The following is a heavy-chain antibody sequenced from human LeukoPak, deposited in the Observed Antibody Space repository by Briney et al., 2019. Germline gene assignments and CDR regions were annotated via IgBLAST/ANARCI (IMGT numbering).Heavy chain of an antibody. V-gene: IGHV4-4*07. CDR3: ATAGVAGTTEGFSDY. CDR2: IYPRGST. Sequence: SETLSLTCTVSGGSISNYCWTWIRQPAGKGLEWIGHIYPRGSTNYSPSLKSRVTMSVDTSKNQFSLRLTSVTAADTAVYYCATAGVAGTTEGFSDYWGQGILVTISS. CDR1: GGSISNYC. D-gene: IGHD1-20*01. J-gene: IGHJ4*02.